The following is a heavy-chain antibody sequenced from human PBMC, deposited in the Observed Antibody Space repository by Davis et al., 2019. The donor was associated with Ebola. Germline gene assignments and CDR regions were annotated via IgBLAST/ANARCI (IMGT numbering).Heavy chain of an antibody. CDR2: ISGSGSTI. D-gene: IGHD2-21*01. V-gene: IGHV3-11*04. Sequence: GESLKISCAASGFTFSDYYMSWIRQAPGKGLEWVSYISGSGSTIYYADSVKGRFTISRDNAKNSLYLQMNSLRAEDTAVYYCARVAYCGGDCYSFDYWGQGTLVTVSS. CDR3: ARVAYCGGDCYSFDY. J-gene: IGHJ4*02. CDR1: GFTFSDYY.